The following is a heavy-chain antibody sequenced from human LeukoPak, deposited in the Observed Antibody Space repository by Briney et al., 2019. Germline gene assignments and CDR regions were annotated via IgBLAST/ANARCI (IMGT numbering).Heavy chain of an antibody. D-gene: IGHD4-17*01. Sequence: GESLKISCQASGSSFITYWIGWVRRLHGKGLEWIGLIYPGDSDTRSSPSFQCQVTISADKTITTAYLQRSSLKASDTAIYYCAKDDFISGTTETTPPAYFDYWGQGTLVTVSS. CDR2: IYPGDSDT. V-gene: IGHV5-51*01. J-gene: IGHJ4*02. CDR1: GSSFITYW. CDR3: AKDDFISGTTETTPPAYFDY.